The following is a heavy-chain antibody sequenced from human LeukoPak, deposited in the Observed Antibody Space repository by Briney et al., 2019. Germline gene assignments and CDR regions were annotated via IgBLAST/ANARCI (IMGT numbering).Heavy chain of an antibody. J-gene: IGHJ4*02. CDR2: INHSGST. D-gene: IGHD5-18*01. CDR1: GGSFSGYY. CDR3: ARGTGVGTAMTPSDY. V-gene: IGHV4-34*01. Sequence: SETLSLTCAVYGGSFSGYYWSWIRQPPGKGLEWIGEINHSGSTNYNPSLKSRVTISVDTSKNQFSLKLSSVTAADTAVYYCARGTGVGTAMTPSDYWGQGTLVTVSS.